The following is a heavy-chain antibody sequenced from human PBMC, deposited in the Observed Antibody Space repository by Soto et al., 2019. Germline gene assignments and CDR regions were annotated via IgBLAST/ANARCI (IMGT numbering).Heavy chain of an antibody. J-gene: IGHJ4*02. D-gene: IGHD3-22*01. CDR1: GYSFTSYW. CDR3: ARRKYYYDSSGYYHDKYYFDY. Sequence: PGECLKSSGKGSGYSFTSYWIGWVRQMPGKGREWRGIIYPGDSDTRYSPSFQGQVTISAEKSSSTAYLQWSSLKASDTAMYYCARRKYYYDSSGYYHDKYYFDYWGQGTLVTVSS. CDR2: IYPGDSDT. V-gene: IGHV5-51*03.